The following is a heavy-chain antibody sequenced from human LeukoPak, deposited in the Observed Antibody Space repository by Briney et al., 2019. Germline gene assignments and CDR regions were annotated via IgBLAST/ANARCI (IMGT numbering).Heavy chain of an antibody. CDR2: IYYSGST. V-gene: IGHV4-39*01. CDR3: ARLTNYDFWSGPTMDPFDI. D-gene: IGHD3-3*01. Sequence: SETLSLTCTVSGGSISSSSYYWGWIRQPPGKGLEWIGSIYYSGSTYYNPSLKSRVTISVDTSKNQFSLKLSSVTAADTAVYYCARLTNYDFWSGPTMDPFDIWGQGTMVTVSS. CDR1: GGSISSSSYY. J-gene: IGHJ3*02.